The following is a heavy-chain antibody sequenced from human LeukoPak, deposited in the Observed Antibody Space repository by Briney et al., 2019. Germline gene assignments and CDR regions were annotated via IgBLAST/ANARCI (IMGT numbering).Heavy chain of an antibody. Sequence: KIGESLKISCKGSGYSFTSYWIGWVRQMPGKGLEWMGIIYPGDSDTRYSPSFQGQVTISADKSISTAYLQWSSLKASDTAMYYCAGMITMMGRGNAFDIWGQGTMVTVSS. CDR2: IYPGDSDT. D-gene: IGHD3-22*01. J-gene: IGHJ3*02. CDR3: AGMITMMGRGNAFDI. V-gene: IGHV5-51*01. CDR1: GYSFTSYW.